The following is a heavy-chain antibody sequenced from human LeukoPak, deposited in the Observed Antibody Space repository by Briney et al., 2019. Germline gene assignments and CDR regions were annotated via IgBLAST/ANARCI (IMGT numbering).Heavy chain of an antibody. Sequence: PSETLSLTCAVYGGSFSGYYWSWIRQPPGKGLEWIGEINHSGSTNYNPSLKSRVTISVDTSKNQFSLKLSSVTAADTAVYYCARSGIAAVHYYYYYGMDVWGQGTTVTVSS. CDR2: INHSGST. J-gene: IGHJ6*02. V-gene: IGHV4-34*01. D-gene: IGHD6-13*01. CDR3: ARSGIAAVHYYYYYGMDV. CDR1: GGSFSGYY.